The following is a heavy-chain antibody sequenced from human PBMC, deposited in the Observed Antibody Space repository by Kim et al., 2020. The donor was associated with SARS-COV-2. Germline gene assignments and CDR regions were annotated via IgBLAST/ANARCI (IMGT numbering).Heavy chain of an antibody. J-gene: IGHJ4*02. D-gene: IGHD4-17*01. CDR3: ARDLGLGPLN. V-gene: IGHV3-53*04. Sequence: STYYADSVKGRFNISRHNSKNTLYLQMNSLRAEDTAVYYCARDLGLGPLNWGQGTLVTVSS. CDR2: ST.